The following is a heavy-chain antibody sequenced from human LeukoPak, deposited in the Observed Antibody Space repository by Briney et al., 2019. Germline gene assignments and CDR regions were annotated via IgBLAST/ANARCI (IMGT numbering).Heavy chain of an antibody. V-gene: IGHV1-46*01. CDR3: ASGAPVRSGVYLYYSDY. J-gene: IGHJ4*02. Sequence: ASVKVSCTASGYTFTRYYMHWVRQAPGQGLEWMGVINPSGGSTTYAQKFQGRVTMTRATSTSTVYMELSSLRSEDTAVYYCASGAPVRSGVYLYYSDYWGQGTLVTVSS. D-gene: IGHD3-10*01. CDR1: GYTFTRYY. CDR2: INPSGGST.